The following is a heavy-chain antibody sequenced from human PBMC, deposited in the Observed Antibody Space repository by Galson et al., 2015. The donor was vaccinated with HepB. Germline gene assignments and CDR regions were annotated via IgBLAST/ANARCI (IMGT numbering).Heavy chain of an antibody. V-gene: IGHV3-23*01. Sequence: SLRLSCAVSGFTFSSYAMSWVRQAPGKGLEWVSAISGAGGSRYYADSVKGRFTISRDNSENTLYVQMDSLRAEDTAVYYCAKEFRAGDSSGFFDLWGRGTLVTVSS. CDR3: AKEFRAGDSSGFFDL. J-gene: IGHJ2*01. D-gene: IGHD3-22*01. CDR1: GFTFSSYA. CDR2: ISGAGGSR.